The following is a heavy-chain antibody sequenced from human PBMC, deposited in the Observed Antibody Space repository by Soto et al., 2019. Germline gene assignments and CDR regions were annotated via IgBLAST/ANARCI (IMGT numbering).Heavy chain of an antibody. CDR2: INHSGST. D-gene: IGHD5-12*01. V-gene: IGHV4-34*01. Sequence: QVQLQQWGAGLLKPSETLSLTCAVYGGSFSGYYWSWIRQPPGKGLEWIGEINHSGSTNYNPSLNSGVTISVDTSKNQFSLKLSSVTAADTAVYYCARRDGYNAIDYWGQGTLVTVSS. CDR3: ARRDGYNAIDY. J-gene: IGHJ4*02. CDR1: GGSFSGYY.